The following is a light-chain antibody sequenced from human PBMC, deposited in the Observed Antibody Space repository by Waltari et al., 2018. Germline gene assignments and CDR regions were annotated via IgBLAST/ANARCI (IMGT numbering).Light chain of an antibody. J-gene: IGLJ3*02. CDR3: QSYDSRLSAV. CDR1: SSHIGAGYD. Sequence: QSVLTQPPSVSGAPGQSVTISCPGSSSHIGAGYDVHWYHQPPGGAPKLLIYAYSSRPAGVPDRFYGSKSGSSASLAINGLQSDDEGDYYCQSYDSRLSAVFGGGTRLSVL. V-gene: IGLV1-40*01. CDR2: AYS.